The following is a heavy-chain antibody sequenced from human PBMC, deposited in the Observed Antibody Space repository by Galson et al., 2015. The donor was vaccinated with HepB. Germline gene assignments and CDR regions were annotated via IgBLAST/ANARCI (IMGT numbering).Heavy chain of an antibody. J-gene: IGHJ4*02. CDR1: GFTFSSSA. D-gene: IGHD6-6*01. CDR2: ISYDGSNK. V-gene: IGHV3-30-3*01. Sequence: SLRLSCAASGFTFSSSAMHWVRQAPGKGLEWVAVISYDGSNKYYADSVKGRFTISRDNSKNQLYLQMNSLRAEDTAVYYCACPYSSSSWGPEPIDYWGQGTLVTVSS. CDR3: ACPYSSSSWGPEPIDY.